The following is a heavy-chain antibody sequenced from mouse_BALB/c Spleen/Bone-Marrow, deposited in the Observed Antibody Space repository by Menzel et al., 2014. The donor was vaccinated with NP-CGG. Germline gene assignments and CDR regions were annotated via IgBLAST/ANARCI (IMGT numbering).Heavy chain of an antibody. CDR1: GYTFTSYW. CDR3: ARDYYYAMDY. Sequence: QVQLQQSGAELAKPGASVKMSCKASGYTFTSYWMYWVKQRPGQGLEWIGYIKVSTGYTEYNQKFKDKATLTADKSSSTAYMQLSSLTSEDSAVYYWARDYYYAMDYWGQGTSVTVSS. J-gene: IGHJ4*01. V-gene: IGHV1-7*01. CDR2: IKVSTGYT. D-gene: IGHD2-4*01.